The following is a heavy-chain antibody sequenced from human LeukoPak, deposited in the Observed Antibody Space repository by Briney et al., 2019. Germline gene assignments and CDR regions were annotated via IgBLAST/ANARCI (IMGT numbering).Heavy chain of an antibody. V-gene: IGHV3-30*03. Sequence: QPGRSLRLSCAASGFTFSSYGMHWVRQAPGKGLAWVAVMSYDGSNEYYADSVKGRFTISRDNSKNTLYLQMNSLRAEDTAVYYCATNGPGIAVAGYVDYWGQGTLVIVSS. CDR2: MSYDGSNE. CDR3: ATNGPGIAVAGYVDY. J-gene: IGHJ4*02. CDR1: GFTFSSYG. D-gene: IGHD6-19*01.